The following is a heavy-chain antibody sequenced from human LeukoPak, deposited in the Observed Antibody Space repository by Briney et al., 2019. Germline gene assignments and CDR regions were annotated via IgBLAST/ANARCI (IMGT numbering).Heavy chain of an antibody. Sequence: GRSLRLSCAASGFTFSRDTMHWVRQAPGKGLEWVAVMLYGGTNTFYADSVKGRFTISRDNSKSTLYLQMDSLRAEDTALYYCARGERWLLYWGQGSLVTVSS. V-gene: IGHV3-30-3*01. J-gene: IGHJ4*02. D-gene: IGHD5-24*01. CDR1: GFTFSRDT. CDR3: ARGERWLLY. CDR2: MLYGGTNT.